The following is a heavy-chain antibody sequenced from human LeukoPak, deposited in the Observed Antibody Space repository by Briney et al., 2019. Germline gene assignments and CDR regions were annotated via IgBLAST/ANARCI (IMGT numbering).Heavy chain of an antibody. CDR1: GYTFTSYY. V-gene: IGHV1-2*06. D-gene: IGHD6-19*01. CDR2: INPNSGGT. CDR3: ARGSGSGWDYYYYYGMDV. J-gene: IGHJ6*02. Sequence: ASVKVSCKASGYTFTSYYMHWVRQAPGQGLEWMGRINPNSGGTNYAQKFQGRVTMTRDTSISTAYMELSRLRSDDTAVYYCARGSGSGWDYYYYYGMDVWGQGTTVTVSS.